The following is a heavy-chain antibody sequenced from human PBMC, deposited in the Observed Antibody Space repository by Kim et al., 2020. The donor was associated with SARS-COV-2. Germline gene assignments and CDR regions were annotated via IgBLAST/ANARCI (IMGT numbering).Heavy chain of an antibody. CDR3: AKGGGYDILTGDYYFDY. J-gene: IGHJ4*02. V-gene: IGHV3-23*01. D-gene: IGHD3-9*01. Sequence: VKGRFTISRDNSKNTLYLQMNSLRAEDTAVYYCAKGGGYDILTGDYYFDYWGQGTLVTVSS.